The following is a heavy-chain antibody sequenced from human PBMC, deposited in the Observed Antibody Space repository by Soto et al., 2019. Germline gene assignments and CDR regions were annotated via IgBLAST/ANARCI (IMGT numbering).Heavy chain of an antibody. CDR3: ARPRYCSSTSCYELIY. J-gene: IGHJ4*02. D-gene: IGHD2-2*01. Sequence: SETLSLTCTVSGGSISSYYWSWIRQPPGKGLEWIGYIYYSGSTNYNPSLKSRVTISVDTSKNQFSLKLSSVTAADTAVYYCARPRYCSSTSCYELIYWGQGTLVTVSS. CDR2: IYYSGST. CDR1: GGSISSYY. V-gene: IGHV4-59*01.